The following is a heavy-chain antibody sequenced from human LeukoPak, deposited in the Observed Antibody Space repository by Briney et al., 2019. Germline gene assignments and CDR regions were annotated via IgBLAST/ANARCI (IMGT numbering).Heavy chain of an antibody. CDR3: ATGRSSGWYFDY. Sequence: ASVKVSCKVSGYTLTELSMHWVRQAPGKGLEWMGGFDPEDGETIYAQKFQGRVTMTEDTSTDTAYMELSSLRSEDTAVYYCATGRSSGWYFDYWGQGTLATVSS. J-gene: IGHJ4*02. CDR1: GYTLTELS. CDR2: FDPEDGET. D-gene: IGHD6-19*01. V-gene: IGHV1-24*01.